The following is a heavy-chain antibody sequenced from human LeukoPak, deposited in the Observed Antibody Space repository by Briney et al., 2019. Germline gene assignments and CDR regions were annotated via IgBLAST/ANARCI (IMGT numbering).Heavy chain of an antibody. CDR2: INPTSTSI. CDR3: VRLRRHSDRSGYYYFYNY. CDR1: GFTVRDYS. D-gene: IGHD3-22*01. Sequence: PGGSLRLSCAASGFTVRDYSISWVRQAPGKGLEWVSAINPTSTSIYYADAVKGRFTISRDNAKSSLYLQMNSLRAPDTARYYCVRLRRHSDRSGYYYFYNYWGQGIPVTVSS. J-gene: IGHJ4*02. V-gene: IGHV3-21*01.